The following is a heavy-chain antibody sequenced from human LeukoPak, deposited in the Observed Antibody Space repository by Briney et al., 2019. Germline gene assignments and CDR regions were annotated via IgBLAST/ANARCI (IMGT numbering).Heavy chain of an antibody. Sequence: PGGSLRLSCVASGFTFSSYWMSWVRQAPGKGLEWVANIKQDGSEKYYVDSVKGRFTISRDNAKNSLYLQMNSLRAEDTAVYYCARWLVYFDYWGQGTLVTVSS. CDR2: IKQDGSEK. D-gene: IGHD6-19*01. CDR1: GFTFSSYW. V-gene: IGHV3-7*01. J-gene: IGHJ4*02. CDR3: ARWLVYFDY.